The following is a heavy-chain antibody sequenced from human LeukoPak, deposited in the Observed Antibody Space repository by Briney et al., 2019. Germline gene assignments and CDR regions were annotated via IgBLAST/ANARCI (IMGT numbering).Heavy chain of an antibody. CDR1: GFTFSSYA. V-gene: IGHV3-30*04. D-gene: IGHD2-15*01. J-gene: IGHJ4*02. Sequence: PGRSLRLSCAASGFTFSSYAMHWVRQAPGKGLEWVAVISYDGSNKYYADSVKGRITISRDNSKNTLYLQMNSLRAEDTAVYYCARDGGSQDIVVVVATAPPDYWGQGTLVTVSS. CDR3: ARDGGSQDIVVVVATAPPDY. CDR2: ISYDGSNK.